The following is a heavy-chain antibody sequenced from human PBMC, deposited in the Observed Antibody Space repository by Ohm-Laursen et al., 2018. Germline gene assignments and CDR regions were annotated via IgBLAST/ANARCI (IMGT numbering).Heavy chain of an antibody. CDR3: AKDLLAAPDYYGMDF. J-gene: IGHJ6*02. D-gene: IGHD6-13*01. V-gene: IGHV3-11*01. Sequence: SLRLSCTASGFTFSDYYMSWIRQAPGKGLEWVSYISSSGSTIYYADSVKGRFTISRDNARSSLDLQMNSLRVEDTALYYCAKDLLAAPDYYGMDFWGQGTTVTVSS. CDR2: ISSSGSTI. CDR1: GFTFSDYY.